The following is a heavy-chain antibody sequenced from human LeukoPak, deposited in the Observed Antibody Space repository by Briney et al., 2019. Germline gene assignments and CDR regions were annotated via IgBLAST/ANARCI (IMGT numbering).Heavy chain of an antibody. CDR1: GYTFTGYY. D-gene: IGHD2-21*02. Sequence: GASVKVSCTASGYTFTGYYMHWVRQAPGQGLEWMGWINPNRGGTNYAQKFQGWVTMTRDTSISTAYMALSRLRSDDTAVYYCARRYCGGDCYYDAFDIWGQGTMVTVSS. CDR3: ARRYCGGDCYYDAFDI. CDR2: INPNRGGT. J-gene: IGHJ3*02. V-gene: IGHV1-2*04.